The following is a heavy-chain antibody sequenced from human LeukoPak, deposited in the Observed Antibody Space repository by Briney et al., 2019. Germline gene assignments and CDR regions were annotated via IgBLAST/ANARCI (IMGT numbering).Heavy chain of an antibody. J-gene: IGHJ4*02. Sequence: PGGSLRLSCAASGFTFSSYAMSWARQAPGKGLEWVSGISGNGGGTYYADSVKGRFTISRDNSRNTLYLQMNSLRAEDTAVYYCAKRTGDYFDYWGQGTLVTVS. V-gene: IGHV3-23*01. D-gene: IGHD3/OR15-3a*01. CDR3: AKRTGDYFDY. CDR2: ISGNGGGT. CDR1: GFTFSSYA.